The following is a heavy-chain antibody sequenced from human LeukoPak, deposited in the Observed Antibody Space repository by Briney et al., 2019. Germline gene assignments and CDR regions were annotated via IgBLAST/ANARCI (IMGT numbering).Heavy chain of an antibody. CDR2: VYYIGSP. J-gene: IGHJ6*02. D-gene: IGHD5-24*01. V-gene: IGHV4-39*01. Sequence: PSETPSLTCSVSGDSIKSGHSYWGWIRQSPWKGLEWIGSVYYIGSPYYNPSLNSGRVTISVDTSKNQFSLKLASVTAEDTAVYYCARMTITKRAMDVWGQGTTVTVSS. CDR1: GDSIKSGHSY. CDR3: ARMTITKRAMDV.